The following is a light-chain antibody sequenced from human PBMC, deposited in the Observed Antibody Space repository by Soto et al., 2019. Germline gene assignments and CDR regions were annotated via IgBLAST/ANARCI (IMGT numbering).Light chain of an antibody. J-gene: IGKJ1*01. CDR2: GAS. V-gene: IGKV3-15*01. CDR3: QKYNSAPRT. Sequence: EIVMTQSPATLSVSPGERATLSCRASESVSSNLAWYQQTPGQAPRLLIYGASTRATGIPSRFSGSGSGTDFTLTISSPQPEDVATYYCQKYNSAPRTFGQGTKVEIK. CDR1: ESVSSN.